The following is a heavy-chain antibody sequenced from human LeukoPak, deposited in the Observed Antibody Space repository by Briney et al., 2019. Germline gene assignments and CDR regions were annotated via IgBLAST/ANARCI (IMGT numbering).Heavy chain of an antibody. D-gene: IGHD4-23*01. CDR1: GGSFSDYQ. J-gene: IGHJ4*02. Sequence: SETLSLTCAVSGGSFSDYQWNWIRQSPGKGLEWLGEISHSGTTTYNPSLKSRVTISVDTSKNQFSLRLRSVTAADTAVYYCARSWGRYGGIYFDYWGQGTLVTVSS. CDR2: ISHSGTT. CDR3: ARSWGRYGGIYFDY. V-gene: IGHV4-34*01.